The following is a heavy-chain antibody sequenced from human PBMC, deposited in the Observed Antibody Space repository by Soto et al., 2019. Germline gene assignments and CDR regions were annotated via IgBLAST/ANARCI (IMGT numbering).Heavy chain of an antibody. D-gene: IGHD4-4*01. CDR1: GGSIRNSGYY. Sequence: QVQLQESGPGLVKPAQTLSLTCTVSGGSIRNSGYYWRWIRQHPGKGLEWIAYISYSGSTDYAPSLTRRVTMSVDTSKNQFSLKLSSVTAADSAVYYCARDAVTKRDFYYYGMDVWGRGTTVTVSS. CDR2: ISYSGST. V-gene: IGHV4-31*03. J-gene: IGHJ6*02. CDR3: ARDAVTKRDFYYYGMDV.